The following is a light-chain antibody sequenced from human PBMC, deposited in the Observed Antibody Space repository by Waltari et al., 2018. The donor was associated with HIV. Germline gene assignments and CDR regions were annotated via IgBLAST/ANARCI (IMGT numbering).Light chain of an antibody. CDR3: QSTDVRGSQVI. J-gene: IGLJ2*01. CDR2: KDN. V-gene: IGLV3-25*03. CDR1: ALANQY. Sequence: SYELAQPFSVSVSPGQTAAITCFGDALANQYTNWYQQKPGQSPVFVSCKDNERPSGVPERFSGARSGKTVTLTISGVQAEDEADYYCQSTDVRGSQVIFGGGTKLTVL.